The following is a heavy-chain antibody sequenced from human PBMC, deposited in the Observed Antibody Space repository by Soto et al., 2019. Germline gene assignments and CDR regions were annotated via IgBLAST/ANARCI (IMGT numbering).Heavy chain of an antibody. D-gene: IGHD3-10*01. Sequence: GGSLRLSCAASGFTFSSYSMNWVRQAPGKGLEWVSSISSSSSYIYYADSVKGRFTISRDNAKNSLYLQMNSLRAEDTAVYYCARGILLWFGELPEYWYFDLWGRGTLVTVSS. CDR2: ISSSSSYI. J-gene: IGHJ2*01. V-gene: IGHV3-21*01. CDR1: GFTFSSYS. CDR3: ARGILLWFGELPEYWYFDL.